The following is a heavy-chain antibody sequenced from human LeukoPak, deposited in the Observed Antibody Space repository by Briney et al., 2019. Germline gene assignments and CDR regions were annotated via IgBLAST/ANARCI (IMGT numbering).Heavy chain of an antibody. J-gene: IGHJ4*02. CDR3: ARGGEGRSGSYYYFDY. Sequence: ASVKVSCKASGYTFTSYYMHWVRQSPGQGLEWMGIINPSGGSTSYAQKFQGRVTMTRDTSTSTVYMELSSLRSEDTAVYYCARGGEGRSGSYYYFDYWGQGTLVTVSS. D-gene: IGHD1-26*01. V-gene: IGHV1-46*01. CDR1: GYTFTSYY. CDR2: INPSGGST.